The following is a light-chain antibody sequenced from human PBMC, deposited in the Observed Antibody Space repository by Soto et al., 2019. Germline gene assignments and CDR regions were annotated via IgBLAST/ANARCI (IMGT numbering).Light chain of an antibody. CDR1: QYINTR. CDR3: QQYGYSPIT. Sequence: EIVLTQSPATLSSFPGDRVTLSCRASQYINTRLAWYQHRPGQAPRLLIYQTSIRAAGIPARFSGSGSGTDFTLTIDGLEPEDFVVYYCQQYGYSPITFGQGTRLEIK. CDR2: QTS. J-gene: IGKJ5*01. V-gene: IGKV3-20*01.